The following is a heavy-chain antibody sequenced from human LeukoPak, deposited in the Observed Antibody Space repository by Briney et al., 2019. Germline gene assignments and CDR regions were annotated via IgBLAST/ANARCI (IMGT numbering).Heavy chain of an antibody. Sequence: GGSLRLSCAASGFTFDDYAMHWVRQAPGKGLEWVSGISWSSGSIGYADSVKGRFTISRGNAKNSLYLQMNSLRAEDTALYYCAKARDGLIGDAFDIWGQGTMVTVSS. J-gene: IGHJ3*02. CDR1: GFTFDDYA. CDR2: ISWSSGSI. V-gene: IGHV3-9*01. CDR3: AKARDGLIGDAFDI. D-gene: IGHD5-24*01.